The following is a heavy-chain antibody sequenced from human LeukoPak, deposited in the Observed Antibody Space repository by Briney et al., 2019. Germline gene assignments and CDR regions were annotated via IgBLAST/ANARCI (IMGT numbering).Heavy chain of an antibody. J-gene: IGHJ5*02. CDR3: ARRTYDFWSGYPNWFDP. CDR1: GYTFTGYY. CDR2: INPNSGGT. Sequence: ASVTVSCKASGYTFTGYYMHWVRQAPGQGLEWMGWINPNSGGTNYAQKFQGRVTMTSDTSIRTAYMELSRLRSDDKAVYYCARRTYDFWSGYPNWFDPWGQGTLVTVSS. V-gene: IGHV1-2*02. D-gene: IGHD3-3*01.